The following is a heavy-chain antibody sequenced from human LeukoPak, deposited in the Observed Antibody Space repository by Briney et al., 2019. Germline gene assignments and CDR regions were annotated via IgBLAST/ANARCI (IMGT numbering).Heavy chain of an antibody. CDR2: ISGSGDST. Sequence: PGGSLRLSCAASGLTFSSYAMSWVRQAPGKGLEWVSAISGSGDSTSYADSAKGRFTISRVNSKNTLYLQMNSLRAEDTAVYYCTKDRLLGYSSGWYGSDYWGQGTLVTVSS. CDR3: TKDRLLGYSSGWYGSDY. D-gene: IGHD6-19*01. V-gene: IGHV3-23*01. J-gene: IGHJ4*02. CDR1: GLTFSSYA.